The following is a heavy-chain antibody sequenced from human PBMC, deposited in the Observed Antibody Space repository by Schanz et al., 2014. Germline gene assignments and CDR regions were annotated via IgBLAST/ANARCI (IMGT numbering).Heavy chain of an antibody. V-gene: IGHV3-30-3*01. D-gene: IGHD5-12*01. Sequence: QVQLVESGGGVVQPGRSLRLSCAAYGFTFSSYAMHWVRQAPGKGLEWVALISNDGSIKYYADSVEGRFTISRDNSRNTLYLQMNSLRTEDTAVYYCASPSGYSDYGTYFDFWGQGTLVTDSS. CDR3: ASPSGYSDYGTYFDF. J-gene: IGHJ4*02. CDR1: GFTFSSYA. CDR2: ISNDGSIK.